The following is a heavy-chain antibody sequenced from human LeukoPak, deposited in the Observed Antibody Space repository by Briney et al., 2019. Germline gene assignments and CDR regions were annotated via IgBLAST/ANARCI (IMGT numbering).Heavy chain of an antibody. J-gene: IGHJ2*01. Sequence: KASETLSLTCNVSGDSISSYYWSWIRQPPGKGLEWIGYVYYRGNTNYNPSLKSRVTISVDTSKNQFSLKLSSVTAADTAVYYCASQPIAVTGHWYFDLWGRGTLVTVSS. CDR2: VYYRGNT. D-gene: IGHD6-19*01. V-gene: IGHV4-59*01. CDR1: GDSISSYY. CDR3: ASQPIAVTGHWYFDL.